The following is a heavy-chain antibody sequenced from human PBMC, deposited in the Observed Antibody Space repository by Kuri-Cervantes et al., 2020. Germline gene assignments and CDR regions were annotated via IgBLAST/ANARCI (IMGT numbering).Heavy chain of an antibody. D-gene: IGHD6-13*01. J-gene: IGHJ5*02. V-gene: IGHV3-13*01. Sequence: GESLKISCAVSGFSFSNSDMHWVRQATGKGLEWVSAIGTIGDTYYADSVKGRFTISRDNAKNSLYLQMNSLRDEDTAVYYCARKGESSSWYPWDWFDPWGQGTLVTVSS. CDR2: IGTIGDT. CDR3: ARKGESSSWYPWDWFDP. CDR1: GFSFSNSD.